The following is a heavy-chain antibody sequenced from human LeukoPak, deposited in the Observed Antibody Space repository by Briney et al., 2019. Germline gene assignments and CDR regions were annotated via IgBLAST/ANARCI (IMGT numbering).Heavy chain of an antibody. D-gene: IGHD1-1*01. Sequence: SGTLSLTCAVSGGSISSSNWWSWVRQPPGKGLEWIGEIYHSGSTNYNPSLKSRVTISVDTSKSQFSLKLSSVTAADTAVYYCARLTRRSGNYFENWGQGTLVTVSS. J-gene: IGHJ4*02. CDR1: GGSISSSNW. CDR2: IYHSGST. V-gene: IGHV4-4*02. CDR3: ARLTRRSGNYFEN.